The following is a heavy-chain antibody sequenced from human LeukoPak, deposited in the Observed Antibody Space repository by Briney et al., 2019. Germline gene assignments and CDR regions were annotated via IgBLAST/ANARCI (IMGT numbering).Heavy chain of an antibody. D-gene: IGHD6-13*01. CDR1: GGSLSSRDHF. Sequence: SETLSLTCTVSGGSLSSRDHFWAWIRQPPGKGLEWTGSIYYSGSADYNPSLKSRVTISVDTSKNQLSLKMRSMTAADTAVYYCARAGYSSSFDPWGQGTLVTVSS. CDR3: ARAGYSSSFDP. J-gene: IGHJ5*02. CDR2: IYYSGSA. V-gene: IGHV4-39*07.